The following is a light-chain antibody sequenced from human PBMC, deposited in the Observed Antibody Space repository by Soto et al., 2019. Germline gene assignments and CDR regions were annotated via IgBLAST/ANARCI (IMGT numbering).Light chain of an antibody. V-gene: IGLV4-69*01. CDR2: INSDGRH. J-gene: IGLJ3*02. CDR3: LTWGPGIWV. Sequence: QLVLTQSPSASASLGASVKLTCSLSSRHTNYAIAWHQVQPEKGPRYLMKINSDGRHIKGDGIPDRFSGSSSGAERYLTISSLRSEDEADYYCLTWGPGIWVFGGGTKLPVL. CDR1: SRHTNYA.